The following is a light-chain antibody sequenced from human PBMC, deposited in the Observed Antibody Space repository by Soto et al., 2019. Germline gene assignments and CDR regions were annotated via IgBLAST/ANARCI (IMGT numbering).Light chain of an antibody. CDR3: QQANSFPFT. CDR2: SAS. CDR1: QDINSW. J-gene: IGKJ4*01. V-gene: IGKV1-12*02. Sequence: DIQMTQSPSSVSASVEDRVTITCRASQDINSWLAWYQKKPGKAPKFLIYSASSLQSGVPSRFRGSGSGTDFTLTISSLQPEDFATYYCQQANSFPFTFGGGTKVEIK.